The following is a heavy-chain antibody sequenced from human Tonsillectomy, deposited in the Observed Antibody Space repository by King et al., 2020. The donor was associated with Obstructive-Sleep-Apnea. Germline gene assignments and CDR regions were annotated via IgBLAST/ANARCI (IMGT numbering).Heavy chain of an antibody. CDR1: GGTFSSYA. D-gene: IGHD6-6*01. Sequence: QLVQSGAEVKRPGSSVKVSCKASGGTFSSYAFSWVRLAPGQGLEWMGESIPLYASTSNAEKFQGRVTITADESTSTAYMELSSLRSEETACEYCASGVAARQDYYYVLDVWGQGTTVTVSS. CDR3: ASGVAARQDYYYVLDV. V-gene: IGHV1-69*12. CDR2: SIPLYAST. J-gene: IGHJ6*02.